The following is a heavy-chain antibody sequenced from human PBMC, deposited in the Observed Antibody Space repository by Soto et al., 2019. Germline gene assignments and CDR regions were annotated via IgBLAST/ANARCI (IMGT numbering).Heavy chain of an antibody. CDR2: ISYDGNSK. J-gene: IGHJ6*02. V-gene: IGHV3-30-3*01. Sequence: GGSLRLSCAASGFTFSSFAMYWVRQAPGKGLEWVAIISYDGNSKYYTDSVKGRFTVSRDNSKNTLYLQMKSLRAEDTAVYYCARVLRFLEWLLWGYGMDVWGQGTTVTVSS. CDR3: ARVLRFLEWLLWGYGMDV. CDR1: GFTFSSFA. D-gene: IGHD3-3*01.